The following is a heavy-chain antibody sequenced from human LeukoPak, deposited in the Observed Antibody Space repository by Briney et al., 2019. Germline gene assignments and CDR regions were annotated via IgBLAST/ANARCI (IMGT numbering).Heavy chain of an antibody. V-gene: IGHV4-61*05. D-gene: IGHD3-3*01. Sequence: SETLSLTCAVSGGSISSSGYSWGWIRQPPGKGLEWLGYIYYSGSTNYNPSLKSQVTISVDTSKNQFSLKLSSVTAADTAGYSGVRCRLGDDLGEDLDICGQGKMATVS. CDR2: IYYSGST. CDR1: GGSISSSGYS. J-gene: IGHJ3*02. CDR3: VRCRLGDDLGEDLDI.